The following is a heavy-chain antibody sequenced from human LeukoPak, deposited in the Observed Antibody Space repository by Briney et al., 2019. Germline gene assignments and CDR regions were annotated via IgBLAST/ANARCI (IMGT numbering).Heavy chain of an antibody. CDR2: ISGNGGST. CDR1: GFTFSGYA. D-gene: IGHD3-10*01. CDR3: VRGFTYYYGSGSYVDY. Sequence: GGTLRLSCSASGFTFSGYAMYWVRQAPGKGLEYVSAISGNGGSTYYADSVKGRFTISRDNSKNTLYLQMSSLRAEDTAVYYCVRGFTYYYGSGSYVDYWGQGTLVTVSS. J-gene: IGHJ4*02. V-gene: IGHV3-64D*06.